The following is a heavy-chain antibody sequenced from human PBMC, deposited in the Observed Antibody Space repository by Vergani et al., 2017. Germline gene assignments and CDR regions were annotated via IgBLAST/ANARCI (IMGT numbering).Heavy chain of an antibody. CDR3: AKVGRSEVAGTFGAFDI. Sequence: EVQLVESGGGLVQPGGSLRLSCAASGFTVNSHYMSWVRQAPGKGLEWVSVIYGGDNTYFADSVKGRFTISRDNSKNTLYLQMNSLRAEDTAVYYCAKVGRSEVAGTFGAFDIWGQGTMVTVSS. J-gene: IGHJ3*02. CDR2: IYGGDNT. V-gene: IGHV3-66*02. D-gene: IGHD6-19*01. CDR1: GFTVNSHY.